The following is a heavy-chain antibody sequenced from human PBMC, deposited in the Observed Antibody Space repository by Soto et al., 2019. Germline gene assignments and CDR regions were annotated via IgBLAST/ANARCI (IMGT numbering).Heavy chain of an antibody. CDR1: GYSFNTSW. D-gene: IGHD2-21*01. Sequence: GESLKISCKGSGYSFNTSWIGWVRQMPGKGLGWMGVIYPDASDIRYSPSFQGQVTISADKSISTAYLQWSSLKASDSGIYYCARRTGLLYSDWGQGTLVTVSS. CDR3: ARRTGLLYSD. J-gene: IGHJ4*02. CDR2: IYPDASDI. V-gene: IGHV5-51*01.